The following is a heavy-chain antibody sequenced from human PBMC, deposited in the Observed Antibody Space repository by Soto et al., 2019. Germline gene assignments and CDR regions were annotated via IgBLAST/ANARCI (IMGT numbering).Heavy chain of an antibody. J-gene: IGHJ5*02. CDR2: INAGNGNT. Sequence: ASVKVSCKASGYTFTIYAMHWVRQAPGQRLEWMGWINAGNGNTKYSQKFQGRVTITRDTSASTAYMELSSLRSEDTAVYYCARDGPLYSGYDSGWFDPWGQGTLVTVSS. CDR1: GYTFTIYA. V-gene: IGHV1-3*01. D-gene: IGHD5-12*01. CDR3: ARDGPLYSGYDSGWFDP.